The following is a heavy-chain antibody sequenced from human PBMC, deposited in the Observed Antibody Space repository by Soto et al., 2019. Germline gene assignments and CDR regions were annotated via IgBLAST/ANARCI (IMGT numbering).Heavy chain of an antibody. D-gene: IGHD5-12*01. J-gene: IGHJ4*02. Sequence: QVQLVQSGAEVKKPGASVKVSCKASGYTFTSYAMHWVRQAPGQRLEWMGWINAGNGNTKYSQKFQGRVTIXXXTXXXXXXXXXSSLRSEDTAVYYCAREEYSGYDAHWGQGTLVTVSS. CDR2: INAGNGNT. CDR3: AREEYSGYDAH. V-gene: IGHV1-3*01. CDR1: GYTFTSYA.